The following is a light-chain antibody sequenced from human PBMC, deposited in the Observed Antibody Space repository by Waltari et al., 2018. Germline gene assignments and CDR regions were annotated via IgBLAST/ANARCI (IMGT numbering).Light chain of an antibody. CDR3: GTWDSSLSGAV. CDR1: RSNIGNNY. CDR2: ENT. J-gene: IGLJ7*01. V-gene: IGLV1-51*02. Sequence: QSVLTQPPSVSAAPGQRVTISCSGGRSNIGNNYVSWYRQFPGTAPKLLMYENTERPAGIPGRFSGSKSGTSATLDITGLQAGDEADYYCGTWDSSLSGAVFGGGTHLTVL.